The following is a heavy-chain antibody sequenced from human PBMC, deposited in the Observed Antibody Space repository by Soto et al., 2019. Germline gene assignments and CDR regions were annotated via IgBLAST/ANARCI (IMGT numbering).Heavy chain of an antibody. CDR1: GFTFSSYS. Sequence: GGSLRLSCAASGFTFSSYSMNWVRQAPGKGLEWISYITNGGTTIYYADSVKGRFTISRDNAKNSLYLHMSSLRDDDTAVYYCATPVVRFLEWTTDYRGQGTLVTVPQ. J-gene: IGHJ4*02. CDR2: ITNGGTTI. D-gene: IGHD3-3*01. V-gene: IGHV3-48*02. CDR3: ATPVVRFLEWTTDY.